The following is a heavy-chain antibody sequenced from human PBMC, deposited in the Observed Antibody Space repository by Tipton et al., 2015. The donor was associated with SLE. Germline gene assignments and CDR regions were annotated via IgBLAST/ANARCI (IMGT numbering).Heavy chain of an antibody. CDR2: INSDGSST. V-gene: IGHV3-74*01. J-gene: IGHJ6*03. Sequence: SLRLSCAASGFTFSSYWMHWVRQAPGKGLVWVSRINSDGSSTSYADSVKGRFTISRDNAKNTLYLQMNSLRAEDTAVYYCARSEVVVPAEPYSYMDVWGKGSTVTVSS. D-gene: IGHD2-2*01. CDR1: GFTFSSYW. CDR3: ARSEVVVPAEPYSYMDV.